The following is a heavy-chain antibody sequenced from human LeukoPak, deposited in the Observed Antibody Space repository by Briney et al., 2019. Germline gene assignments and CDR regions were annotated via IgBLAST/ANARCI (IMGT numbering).Heavy chain of an antibody. D-gene: IGHD6-19*01. CDR1: GGSISSSNYY. J-gene: IGHJ6*03. Sequence: SETLSLTCTVSGGSISSSNYYWGWIRQPPGKGLEWIGSIYYSGSTYYNPSLKSRVTISVDTSKNQFSLKLSSVTAADTAMYYCARHAVAGKQQIDYYYYYMDVWGKGTTVTVSS. CDR3: ARHAVAGKQQIDYYYYYMDV. CDR2: IYYSGST. V-gene: IGHV4-39*07.